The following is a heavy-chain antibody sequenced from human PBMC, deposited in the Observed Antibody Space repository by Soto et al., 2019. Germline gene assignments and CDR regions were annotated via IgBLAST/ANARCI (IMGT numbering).Heavy chain of an antibody. CDR1: GFTFSSYG. V-gene: IGHV3-33*01. CDR3: ARAPSHYYGSGSYYDY. D-gene: IGHD3-10*01. Sequence: PGGSLRLSCAASGFTFSSYGMHWLRQAPGKGLEWVAVIWYDGSNKYYADSVKGRFTISRDNSKNTLYLQMNSLRAEDTAVYYCARAPSHYYGSGSYYDYWGQGTQVTVSS. CDR2: IWYDGSNK. J-gene: IGHJ4*02.